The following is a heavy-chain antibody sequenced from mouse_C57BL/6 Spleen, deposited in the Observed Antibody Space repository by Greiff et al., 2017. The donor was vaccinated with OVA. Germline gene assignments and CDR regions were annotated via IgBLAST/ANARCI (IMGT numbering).Heavy chain of an antibody. J-gene: IGHJ4*01. CDR2: INPSNGGT. V-gene: IGHV1-53*01. CDR1: GYTFTSYW. D-gene: IGHD4-1*01. CDR3: ARLLTFYYAIDY. Sequence: QVQLQQPGTELVKPGASVKLSCKASGYTFTSYWMHWVKQRPGQGLEWIGYINPSNGGTNYNEKFKGKATLTVDKSSSTAYMQLISLTSEDSAVYYCARLLTFYYAIDYWGQGTSVTVSS.